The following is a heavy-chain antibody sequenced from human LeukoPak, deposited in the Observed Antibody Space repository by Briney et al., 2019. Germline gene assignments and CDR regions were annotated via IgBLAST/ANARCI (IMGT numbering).Heavy chain of an antibody. V-gene: IGHV4-59*01. CDR1: GGSISSYY. J-gene: IGHJ4*02. Sequence: PSETLSLTCTVSGGSISSYYWSWIRQPPGKGLGWIGYIYYSGSTNYNPSLKSRVTISVDTSKNQFSLKLSSVTAADTAVYYCATSIAVAGTEGFDYWGQGTLVTVSS. D-gene: IGHD6-19*01. CDR3: ATSIAVAGTEGFDY. CDR2: IYYSGST.